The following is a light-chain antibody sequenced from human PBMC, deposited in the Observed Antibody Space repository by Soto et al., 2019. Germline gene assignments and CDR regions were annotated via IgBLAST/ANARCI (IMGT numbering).Light chain of an antibody. CDR3: QQYSRWPYS. Sequence: EIVMTQSPAPLSVSPGERATLSCRASQSISSNLAWYQHKPGQAPRLLIYGASTRATGFPARFSGSGSGTGFTLTISSLQSEDCAVYYCQQYSRWPYSFGQGTKLEIK. J-gene: IGKJ2*03. CDR2: GAS. CDR1: QSISSN. V-gene: IGKV3D-15*01.